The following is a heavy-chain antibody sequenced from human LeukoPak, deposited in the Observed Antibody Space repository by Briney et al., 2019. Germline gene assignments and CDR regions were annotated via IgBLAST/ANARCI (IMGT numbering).Heavy chain of an antibody. CDR1: GGTFSSYA. D-gene: IGHD1-1*01. Sequence: SVKVSCKASGGTFSSYAISWVRQAPGQGLEWMGGIIPIFGTANYAQKFQGRVTITTDESTSTAYMELSSLRSEDTAVSYCARVELERLGLYYYYYMDVWGKGTTVTVSS. CDR2: IIPIFGTA. CDR3: ARVELERLGLYYYYYMDV. J-gene: IGHJ6*03. V-gene: IGHV1-69*05.